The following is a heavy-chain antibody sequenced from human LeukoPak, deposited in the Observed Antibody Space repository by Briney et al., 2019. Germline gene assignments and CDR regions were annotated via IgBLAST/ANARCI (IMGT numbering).Heavy chain of an antibody. CDR1: GGSISSGGYY. Sequence: PSETLSLTCTVSGGSISSGGYYWSWIRQPPGKGLEWIGYIYHSGSTYYNPSLKSRVTISVDRSKNQFSLKLSSVTAADTAVYYCARGDGQLRFLEWFGYWGQGTLVTVSS. J-gene: IGHJ4*02. CDR3: ARGDGQLRFLEWFGY. D-gene: IGHD3-3*01. CDR2: IYHSGST. V-gene: IGHV4-30-2*01.